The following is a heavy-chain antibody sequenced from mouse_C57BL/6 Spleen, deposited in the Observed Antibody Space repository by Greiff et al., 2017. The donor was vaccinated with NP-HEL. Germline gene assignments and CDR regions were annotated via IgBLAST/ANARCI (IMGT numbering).Heavy chain of an antibody. Sequence: VQLQQPGAELVRPGSSVKLSCKASGYTFTSYWMHWVKQRPIQGLEWIVNIDPSDSETHYNQKFKDKATLTVDKSSSTAYMQLSSLTSEDSAVYYCARVYYGNYAMDYWGQGTSVTVSS. D-gene: IGHD2-1*01. CDR3: ARVYYGNYAMDY. CDR1: GYTFTSYW. V-gene: IGHV1-52*01. CDR2: IDPSDSET. J-gene: IGHJ4*01.